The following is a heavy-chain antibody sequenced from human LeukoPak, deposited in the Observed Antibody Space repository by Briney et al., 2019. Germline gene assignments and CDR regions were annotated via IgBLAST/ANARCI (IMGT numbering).Heavy chain of an antibody. Sequence: GGSLRLSCAASGFTFSSYSMNWVRQAPGKGLEWVSSISSSSSYIYYADSVKGRFTISRDNAKNSLYLQMNSLRAEDTAVYYCARGLSVVVTAIGDNWFDPWGQGTLVTVSS. D-gene: IGHD2-21*02. CDR3: ARGLSVVVTAIGDNWFDP. V-gene: IGHV3-21*01. CDR1: GFTFSSYS. J-gene: IGHJ5*02. CDR2: ISSSSSYI.